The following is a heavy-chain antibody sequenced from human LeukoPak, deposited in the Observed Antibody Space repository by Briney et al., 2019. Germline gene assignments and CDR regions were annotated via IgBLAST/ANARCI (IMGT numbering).Heavy chain of an antibody. V-gene: IGHV3-21*01. CDR2: ISSSSSYI. J-gene: IGHJ4*02. CDR1: GFTFSSYS. D-gene: IGHD1-14*01. CDR3: ARGSIEPYYFDY. Sequence: GGSLRLSCAASGFTFSSYSMNWVRQAPGKGLEWVSSISSSSSYIYYADSVKGRFTISRDNTKNSLYLQMNSLRAEDTAVYYCARGSIEPYYFDYWGQGTLVTVSS.